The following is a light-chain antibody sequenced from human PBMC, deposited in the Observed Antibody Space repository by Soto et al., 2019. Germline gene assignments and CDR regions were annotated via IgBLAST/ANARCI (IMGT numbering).Light chain of an antibody. CDR1: QSISSW. J-gene: IGKJ4*01. CDR2: DGF. V-gene: IGKV1-5*01. Sequence: DIQMTQSPSTLSASVGDRVTITCRASQSISSWLAWYQKKPGKAPKLLIYDGFSLESGVPSRFSGSGSGTEFTLILSSRQPDDFATYYCQQYNSSPSLTFGGGTKVQIK. CDR3: QQYNSSPSLT.